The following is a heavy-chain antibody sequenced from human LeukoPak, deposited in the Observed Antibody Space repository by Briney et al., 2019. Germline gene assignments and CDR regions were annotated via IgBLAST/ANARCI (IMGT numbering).Heavy chain of an antibody. D-gene: IGHD2-2*01. J-gene: IGHJ5*02. CDR2: VGAYNGNT. CDR3: ARRSSTLYWFDP. CDR1: GYTFTSYG. V-gene: IGHV1-18*01. Sequence: ASVKVSCKASGYTFTSYGISWVGQAPGQGLEWMGWVGAYNGNTNYAQKLQGRVTMTTDTSTSTAYMELRSLRSDDTAVYYCARRSSTLYWFDPWGQGTLVTVSS.